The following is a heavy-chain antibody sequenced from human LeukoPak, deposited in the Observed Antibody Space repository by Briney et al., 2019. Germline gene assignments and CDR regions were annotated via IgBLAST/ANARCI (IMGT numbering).Heavy chain of an antibody. Sequence: GGSLRLSCAASGFTFSSYTMNWVRQAPGKGLEWVSSISTGSTYIYYADSMKGRFTISRDNAKNSLFLQMNSLRAEDTATYYCAGGAAGIFDYWGQGTLVTVSS. CDR3: AGGAAGIFDY. D-gene: IGHD6-19*01. V-gene: IGHV3-21*01. CDR2: ISTGSTYI. CDR1: GFTFSSYT. J-gene: IGHJ4*02.